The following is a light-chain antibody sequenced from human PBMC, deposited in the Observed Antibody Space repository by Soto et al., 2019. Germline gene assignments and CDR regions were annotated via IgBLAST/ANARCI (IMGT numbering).Light chain of an antibody. CDR2: KAS. CDR1: QTISSW. CDR3: QQYNSYLEA. V-gene: IGKV1-5*03. J-gene: IGKJ1*01. Sequence: DIQMTQSPSTLSGSVGDRVTITCRASQTISSWLAWYQQKPGKAPKLLIYKASTLKSGVPSRFRGSGSETELGLSISSLQPDDFETYYCQQYNSYLEAVGQGAKVDIK.